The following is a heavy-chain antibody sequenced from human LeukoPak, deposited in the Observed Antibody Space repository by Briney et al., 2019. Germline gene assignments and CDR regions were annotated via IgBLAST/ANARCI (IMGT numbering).Heavy chain of an antibody. D-gene: IGHD2-15*01. V-gene: IGHV3-21*01. J-gene: IGHJ6*03. CDR2: ISSSSSYI. CDR1: GFTFSSYS. Sequence: SGGSLRLSCAASGFTFSSYSMNWVRQAPGKGLEWVSSISSSSSYIYYADSVKSRFTISRDNAKNSLYLQMNSLRAEDTAVYYCARDPGYCSGGSCQYYYYYYMDVWGKGTTVTVSS. CDR3: ARDPGYCSGGSCQYYYYYYMDV.